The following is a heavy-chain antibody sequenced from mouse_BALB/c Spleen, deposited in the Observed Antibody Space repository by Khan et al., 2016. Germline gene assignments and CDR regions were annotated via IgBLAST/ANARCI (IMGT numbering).Heavy chain of an antibody. D-gene: IGHD2-14*01. Sequence: QVRLQQSGAELVRPGSSVKISCKASGYAFSSYWMNWVKQRPGQGLEWIGQIYPGDGDTNYNGKFKGKATLTADKSSSTAYMQLSSLTSEDSAVYYCAYSRYYYAMDYWGQGTSVTVSS. CDR1: GYAFSSYW. CDR3: AYSRYYYAMDY. J-gene: IGHJ4*01. CDR2: IYPGDGDT. V-gene: IGHV1-80*01.